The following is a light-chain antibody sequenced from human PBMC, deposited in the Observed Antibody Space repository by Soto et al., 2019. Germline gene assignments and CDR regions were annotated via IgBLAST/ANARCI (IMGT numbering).Light chain of an antibody. CDR1: ESVSDSQ. V-gene: IGKV3-20*01. CDR2: GVS. J-gene: IGKJ5*01. Sequence: EMVLAQSPATRSLSPGERATLSCGTSESVSDSQLAWYQQRPGQAPRLLIYGVSSRAAGIADRFSGSGSGTDFTLTISRLEPEDFAVYYCQQYGGSPVTFGQGTRLEIK. CDR3: QQYGGSPVT.